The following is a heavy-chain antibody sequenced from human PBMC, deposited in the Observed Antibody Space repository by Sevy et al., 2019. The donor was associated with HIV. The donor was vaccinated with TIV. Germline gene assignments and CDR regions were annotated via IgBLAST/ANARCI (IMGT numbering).Heavy chain of an antibody. CDR2: IWYDGSNK. J-gene: IGHJ6*02. V-gene: IGHV3-33*01. CDR1: GFTFSSYG. CDR3: ARDPLWRQFASRDYYGMDV. Sequence: GGSLRLSCAASGFTFSSYGMHWVRQAPGKGLEWVAVIWYDGSNKYYADSVKGRFTISRDNSKNTLYLQMNSLRAEDTAVYYCARDPLWRQFASRDYYGMDVWGQGTTVTVSS. D-gene: IGHD3-10*01.